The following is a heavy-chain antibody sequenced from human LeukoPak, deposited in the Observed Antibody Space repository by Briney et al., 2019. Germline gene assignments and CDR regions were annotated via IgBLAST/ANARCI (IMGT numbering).Heavy chain of an antibody. CDR1: GFTFSSYS. D-gene: IGHD2-2*01. Sequence: PGGSLRLSCAASGFTFSSYSMNWVRQAPGKGLEWVSSISSSSSYIYYADSVKGRFTISRDNAKNTLYLQMNSLRAEDTAVYYCARAPTLNCSSTSCPAPFDYWGQGTLVTVSS. J-gene: IGHJ4*02. V-gene: IGHV3-21*01. CDR2: ISSSSSYI. CDR3: ARAPTLNCSSTSCPAPFDY.